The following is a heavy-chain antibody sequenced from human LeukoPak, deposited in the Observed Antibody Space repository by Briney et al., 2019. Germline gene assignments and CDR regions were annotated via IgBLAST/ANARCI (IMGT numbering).Heavy chain of an antibody. CDR3: AKGYYDSSGYYRPDAFDI. J-gene: IGHJ3*02. D-gene: IGHD3-22*01. CDR1: GFTFSSYA. Sequence: GGSLRLSCAASGFTFSSYAMSWVRQAPGKGLEWVSAISGSGGTTYYADSVKGRFTISRDNSKGTLYLQMNSLRAEDTAVYYCAKGYYDSSGYYRPDAFDIWGQGTMVTVSS. V-gene: IGHV3-23*01. CDR2: ISGSGGTT.